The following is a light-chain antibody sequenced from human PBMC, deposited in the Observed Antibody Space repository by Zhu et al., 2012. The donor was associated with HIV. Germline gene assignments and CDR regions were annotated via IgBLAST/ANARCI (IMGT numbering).Light chain of an antibody. CDR2: DAT. J-gene: IGKJ4*01. Sequence: IVLTQSPATLSLSPGERATLSCRASQSAGIFVAWYQQRPGQAPRLLIYDATKRATGIPARFSGSGSGTDFTLTISSLEPEDFALYYCQQRRNWPLTFGGGTRVEIK. CDR1: QSAGIF. CDR3: QQRRNWPLT. V-gene: IGKV3-11*01.